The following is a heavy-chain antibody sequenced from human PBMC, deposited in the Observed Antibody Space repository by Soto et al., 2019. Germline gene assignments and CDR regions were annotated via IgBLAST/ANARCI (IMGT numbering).Heavy chain of an antibody. Sequence: PSETLSLTCTVYGGSFSGYYWSWIRQPPGKGLEWIGEINHSGSTNYNPSLKSRVTISVDTSKNQFSLKLSSVTAADTAVYYCARGSGGRVVIIYYDMDVWGQGTTVTVSS. CDR1: GGSFSGYY. D-gene: IGHD3-3*01. CDR3: ARGSGGRVVIIYYDMDV. J-gene: IGHJ6*02. CDR2: INHSGST. V-gene: IGHV4-34*01.